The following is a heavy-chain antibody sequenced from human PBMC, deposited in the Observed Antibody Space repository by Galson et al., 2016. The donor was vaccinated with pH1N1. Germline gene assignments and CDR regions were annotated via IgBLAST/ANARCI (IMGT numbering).Heavy chain of an antibody. Sequence: SLRLSCAASGFTFSSYGMHWVRQAPGKGLEWVAVIWYDGSKKYYADSVKGRFTISRDNSKNTLYLQMNSLRAEDTAVYYCAKSPLFDGDYVGMDVWGQGTTVTVSS. CDR2: IWYDGSKK. V-gene: IGHV3-33*06. J-gene: IGHJ6*02. CDR1: GFTFSSYG. CDR3: AKSPLFDGDYVGMDV. D-gene: IGHD4-17*01.